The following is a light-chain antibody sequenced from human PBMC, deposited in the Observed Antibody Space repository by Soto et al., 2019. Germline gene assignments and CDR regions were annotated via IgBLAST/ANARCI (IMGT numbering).Light chain of an antibody. CDR2: GPS. Sequence: DIQMTQSPSSLSASVGDRVTITCRASQSIRNSLNWYQQKPGKAPHLLIFGPSDLQSGVPSRFSGSGSGTEFTLTISSLQPDDFATYYCQQNHSFSWTFGQGTKVEIK. J-gene: IGKJ1*01. V-gene: IGKV1-39*01. CDR3: QQNHSFSWT. CDR1: QSIRNS.